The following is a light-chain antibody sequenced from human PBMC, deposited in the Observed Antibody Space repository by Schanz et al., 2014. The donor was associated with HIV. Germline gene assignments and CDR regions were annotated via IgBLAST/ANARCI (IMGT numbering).Light chain of an antibody. J-gene: IGLJ3*02. CDR2: GNN. CDR3: QSFDGSLGGVL. V-gene: IGLV1-40*01. Sequence: QSVLTQPPSVSGAPGQRVSISCSGNTSNIGAGYDVHWYVQLPGTAPKLLIYGNNNRPSGVPDRFSGSKSDSSASLTITGLQPEDEADYYCQSFDGSLGGVLFGGGTKVTVL. CDR1: TSNIGAGYD.